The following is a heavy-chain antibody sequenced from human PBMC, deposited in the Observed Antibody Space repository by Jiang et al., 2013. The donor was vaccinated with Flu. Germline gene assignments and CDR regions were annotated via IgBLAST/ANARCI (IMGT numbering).Heavy chain of an antibody. D-gene: IGHD6-6*01. CDR3: AKEYSSSSPD. J-gene: IGHJ4*02. Sequence: VQLLESGGGLVQPGESLRLSCAASGFTFSTFDMSWVRQAPGKGLEWVAGIASTSIKTYYADSVKGRFTISRDNANNMLFLQMNSLRAEDTAIYYCAKEYSSSSPDWGQGTLVTVSS. CDR2: IASTSIKT. V-gene: IGHV3-23*01. CDR1: GFTFSTFD.